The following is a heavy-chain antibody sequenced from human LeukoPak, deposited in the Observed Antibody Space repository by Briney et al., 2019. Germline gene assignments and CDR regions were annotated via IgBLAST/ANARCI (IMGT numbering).Heavy chain of an antibody. Sequence: GGSLRLSCAASGFTFSSYAMHWVRQAPGKGLEWVAVISYDGSNKYYADSVKGRFTISRDNSKNTLYLQMNSLRAEDTAVYYCARDEGFYDDSPPGMDVWGQGTTVTVSS. J-gene: IGHJ6*02. V-gene: IGHV3-30-3*01. CDR1: GFTFSSYA. CDR3: ARDEGFYDDSPPGMDV. D-gene: IGHD4-17*01. CDR2: ISYDGSNK.